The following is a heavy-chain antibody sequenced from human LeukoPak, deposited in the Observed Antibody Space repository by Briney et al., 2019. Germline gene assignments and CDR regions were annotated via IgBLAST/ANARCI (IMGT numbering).Heavy chain of an antibody. D-gene: IGHD3-22*01. Sequence: GGSLRLSCAASGFTFNIYSMNWVRQAPGKGLEWVSYISSSGSTIYYADSVKGRFTISRDNAKNSLYLQMNSLRAEDTAVYYCARGAYDSSGYYYLDAFDIWGQGTMVTVSS. CDR3: ARGAYDSSGYYYLDAFDI. CDR2: ISSSGSTI. V-gene: IGHV3-48*04. J-gene: IGHJ3*02. CDR1: GFTFNIYS.